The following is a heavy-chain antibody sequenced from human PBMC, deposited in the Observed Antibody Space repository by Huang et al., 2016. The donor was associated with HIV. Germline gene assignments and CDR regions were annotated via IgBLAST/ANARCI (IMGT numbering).Heavy chain of an antibody. J-gene: IGHJ3*02. V-gene: IGHV4-4*07. CDR2: IFSSGST. CDR3: ARIAYRGGYNLAFDI. CDR1: GGSISTNY. D-gene: IGHD5-12*01. Sequence: QVQLQESGPGLVKPSETLSLTCTVPGGSISTNYWSWIRQPAGKGLEWIGRIFSSGSTNYNPSRESRVTMSIDTSKNQFSLKLSSVTAADTAVYYCARIAYRGGYNLAFDIWGQGTMVTVSS.